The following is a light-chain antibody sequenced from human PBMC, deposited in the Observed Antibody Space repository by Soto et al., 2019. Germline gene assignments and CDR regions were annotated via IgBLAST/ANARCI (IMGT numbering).Light chain of an antibody. Sequence: IQLTQSPSSLSTSVGDRVTITCRASRGISNSLAWYQQEPGKAPKLLIYAASTLQSGVPSRFSGSRSGTDFTLTISSLQPEDFATYYCQQLNSYPWTFGQGTKVEIK. V-gene: IGKV1-9*01. CDR3: QQLNSYPWT. J-gene: IGKJ1*01. CDR2: AAS. CDR1: RGISNS.